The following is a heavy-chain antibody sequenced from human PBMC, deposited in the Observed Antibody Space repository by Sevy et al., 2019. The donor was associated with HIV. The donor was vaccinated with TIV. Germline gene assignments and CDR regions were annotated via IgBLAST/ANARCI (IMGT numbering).Heavy chain of an antibody. CDR2: ISSSGSTI. V-gene: IGHV3-11*01. CDR3: ARDRGPLPLDYYYGMDV. D-gene: IGHD2-15*01. J-gene: IGHJ6*02. CDR1: GFTFSDYY. Sequence: GGSLRLSCAASGFTFSDYYMSWIRQAPGKGLEWVSYISSSGSTIYYADSVKGRFTISRDNAKNSLYLQMNSLRAEETAVYYCARDRGPLPLDYYYGMDVWGQGTTVTVSS.